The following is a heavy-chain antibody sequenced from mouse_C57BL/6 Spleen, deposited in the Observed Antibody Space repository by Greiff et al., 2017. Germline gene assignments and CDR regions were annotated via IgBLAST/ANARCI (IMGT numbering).Heavy chain of an antibody. V-gene: IGHV1-61*01. Sequence: QVQLKQPGAELVRPGSSVKLSCKASGYTFTSYWMDWVKQRPGQGLEWIGNIYPSDSETHYNQKFKDKATLTVDKSSSTAYMQLSSLTSEDSAVYYCAKGPYDFDYWGQGTTLTVSS. D-gene: IGHD1-1*01. CDR1: GYTFTSYW. CDR3: AKGPYDFDY. J-gene: IGHJ2*01. CDR2: IYPSDSET.